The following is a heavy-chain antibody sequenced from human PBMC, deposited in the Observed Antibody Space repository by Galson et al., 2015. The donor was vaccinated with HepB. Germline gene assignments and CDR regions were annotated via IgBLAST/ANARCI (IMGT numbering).Heavy chain of an antibody. J-gene: IGHJ6*03. CDR1: GSTFSDYY. Sequence: SLRLSCAASGSTFSDYYMSWIRQAPGKGLEWVSYISSSGSTIYYADSVKGRFTISRDNAKNSLYLQMNSLRAEDTAVYYCARRGIVVVPAAMAYYYYMDVWGKGTTVTVSS. CDR2: ISSSGSTI. D-gene: IGHD2-2*01. V-gene: IGHV3-11*01. CDR3: ARRGIVVVPAAMAYYYYMDV.